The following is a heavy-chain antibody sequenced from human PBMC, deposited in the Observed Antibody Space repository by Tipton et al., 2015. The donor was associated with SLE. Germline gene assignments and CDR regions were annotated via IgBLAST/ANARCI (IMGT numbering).Heavy chain of an antibody. CDR1: GGSISSYY. J-gene: IGHJ4*02. V-gene: IGHV4-59*12. CDR3: ARGSDIVVVPAAMRAFDY. Sequence: TLSLTCTVSGGSISSYYWSWIRQPPGKGLEWIGYIYYSGSTNYNPSLKSRVTISVDTSKNQFSLKLSSVTAADTAVYYCARGSDIVVVPAAMRAFDYWGQGTLVTVSS. CDR2: IYYSGST. D-gene: IGHD2-2*01.